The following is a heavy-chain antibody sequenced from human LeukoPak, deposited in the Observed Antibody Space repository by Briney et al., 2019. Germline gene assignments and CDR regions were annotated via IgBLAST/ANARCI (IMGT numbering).Heavy chain of an antibody. Sequence: PGGSLRLSCAVSGFTVSSNYMSWVRQAPGKGLEWVSVIYSGGSTYYADSVKGRFTISRDNSKNTLYLQINSLRAEDTAMYYCARGIAAAGTALYNWGQGTLLTVSS. V-gene: IGHV3-53*01. CDR2: IYSGGST. D-gene: IGHD6-13*01. CDR1: GFTVSSNY. J-gene: IGHJ4*02. CDR3: ARGIAAAGTALYN.